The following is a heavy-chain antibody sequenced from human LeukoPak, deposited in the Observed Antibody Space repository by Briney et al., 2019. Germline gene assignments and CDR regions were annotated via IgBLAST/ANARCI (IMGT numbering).Heavy chain of an antibody. CDR3: ARQSYSGYDWDY. J-gene: IGHJ4*02. D-gene: IGHD5-12*01. CDR2: IYYTGST. CDR1: GGSIGSSSYY. Sequence: SETLSLTCTVSGGSIGSSSYYWGWIRQPPGKGLEWIGSIYYTGSTYYNPSLKSRVTISVDMSKNQFSLKLGSVTAADTAVYYCARQSYSGYDWDYWGQGTLVTVSS. V-gene: IGHV4-39*01.